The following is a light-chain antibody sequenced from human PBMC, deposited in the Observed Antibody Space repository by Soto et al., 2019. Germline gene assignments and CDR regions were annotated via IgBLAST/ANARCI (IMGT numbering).Light chain of an antibody. CDR3: QQLYTYPLT. V-gene: IGKV1-9*01. Sequence: DIPFTPSPSFLSASVGDRVTVTCPASQGINSYLAWYQQKPGKAPKLLIYTASTLQSGVPSRFSGSGSGTEFTLTITSLQPEDFAAYYCQQLYTYPLTFGGGTKVDIK. CDR2: TAS. J-gene: IGKJ4*01. CDR1: QGINSY.